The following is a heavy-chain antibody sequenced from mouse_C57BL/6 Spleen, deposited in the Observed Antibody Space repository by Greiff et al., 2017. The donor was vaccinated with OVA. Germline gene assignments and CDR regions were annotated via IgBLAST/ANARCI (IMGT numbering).Heavy chain of an antibody. J-gene: IGHJ4*01. Sequence: EVHLVESGGGLVKPGGSLKLSCAASGFTFSSYAMSWVRQTPEKRLEWVATISDGGSYTYYPDNVKGRFTISRDNAKNNLYLQMSHLKSEDTAMYYCARENYGNFYYAMDYWGQGTSVTVSS. CDR3: ARENYGNFYYAMDY. CDR2: ISDGGSYT. D-gene: IGHD2-1*01. CDR1: GFTFSSYA. V-gene: IGHV5-4*01.